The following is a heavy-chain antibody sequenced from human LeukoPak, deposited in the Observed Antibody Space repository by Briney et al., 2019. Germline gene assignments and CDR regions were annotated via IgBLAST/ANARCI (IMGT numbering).Heavy chain of an antibody. Sequence: PSETLSLTCTVSGGSISSYYWSWIRQPPGKGLEWIGYIYYSGSTNYNPSLKSRVTISVDTSKNQFSLKLSSVTAADTAVYYCARAEGTMIESGDEDAFDIWGQGTMVTISS. CDR2: IYYSGST. J-gene: IGHJ3*02. CDR1: GGSISSYY. CDR3: ARAEGTMIESGDEDAFDI. D-gene: IGHD3-22*01. V-gene: IGHV4-59*12.